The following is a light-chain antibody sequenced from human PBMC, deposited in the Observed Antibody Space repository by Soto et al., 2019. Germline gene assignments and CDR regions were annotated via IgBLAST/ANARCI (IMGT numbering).Light chain of an antibody. CDR3: QQTYRGVS. CDR1: QSISNY. V-gene: IGKV1-39*01. CDR2: AAS. Sequence: DIQMTQSPSSLSASIGDRVTITCRASQSISNYLNWYQQKPGKAPNLLIYAASSLQGGVPSKFSGSGIGTDFTLTISSLQPEDFATYFCQQTYRGVSFGPGTKVDF. J-gene: IGKJ3*01.